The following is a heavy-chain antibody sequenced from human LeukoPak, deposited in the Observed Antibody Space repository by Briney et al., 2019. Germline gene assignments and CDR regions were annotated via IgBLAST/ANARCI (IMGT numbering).Heavy chain of an antibody. CDR3: ARGVLSVGALPAAKYYFDY. CDR1: GGTFSSYA. J-gene: IGHJ4*02. D-gene: IGHD2-2*01. V-gene: IGHV1-69*01. CDR2: IIPIFGTA. Sequence: ASVKVSCKASGGTFSSYAISWVRQAPGQGLEWMGGIIPIFGTANYAQKFQGRVTITADESTSTAYKELSSLRSEDTAVYYCARGVLSVGALPAAKYYFDYWGQGTLVTVSS.